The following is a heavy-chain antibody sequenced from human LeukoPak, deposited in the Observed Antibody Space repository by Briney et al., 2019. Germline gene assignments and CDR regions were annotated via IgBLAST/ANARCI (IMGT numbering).Heavy chain of an antibody. Sequence: PSETLSLTCTVSGGSISSSSYYWGWIRQPPGKGLEGIGSIYYSGSTYYNPSLKRRVTISVHTSKNQFSLKLSSVTAADPAVYYCARVKSSGHNFDYWGQGTLVTVS. D-gene: IGHD3-22*01. CDR1: GGSISSSSYY. V-gene: IGHV4-39*07. CDR2: IYYSGST. CDR3: ARVKSSGHNFDY. J-gene: IGHJ4*02.